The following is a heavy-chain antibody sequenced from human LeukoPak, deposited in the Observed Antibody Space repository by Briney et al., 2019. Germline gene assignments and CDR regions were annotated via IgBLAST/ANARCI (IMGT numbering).Heavy chain of an antibody. CDR2: ISNSGST. D-gene: IGHD3-16*01. CDR3: ARGPPGGYYYYYLDV. J-gene: IGHJ6*03. V-gene: IGHV4-30-4*01. Sequence: SQTLSLTCTVSGGSSSSGDYYWSCIRQPPRKGLEWIGYISNSGSTNYNPSLKSRVTISVDTSKNQFSLKLSSVTAADTAVYYCARGPPGGYYYYYLDVWGKGTTVTVS. CDR1: GGSSSSGDYY.